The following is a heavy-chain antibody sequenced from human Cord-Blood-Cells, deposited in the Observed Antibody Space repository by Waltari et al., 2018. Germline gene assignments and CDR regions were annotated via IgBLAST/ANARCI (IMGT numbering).Heavy chain of an antibody. CDR2: INPNRGGK. V-gene: IGHV1-2*02. D-gene: IGHD6-13*01. CDR1: GYTFTGYY. J-gene: IGHJ3*02. Sequence: QVQLVQSGAEVKKPGASVKVSCKASGYTFTGYYMHWVRQAPGQGLEWMGWINPNRGGKNYGKWFQGGVTMTRDTSISTAYMELSRLISDDTAVYYCARGLTSIAAAGTSDAFDIWGQGTMVTVSS. CDR3: ARGLTSIAAAGTSDAFDI.